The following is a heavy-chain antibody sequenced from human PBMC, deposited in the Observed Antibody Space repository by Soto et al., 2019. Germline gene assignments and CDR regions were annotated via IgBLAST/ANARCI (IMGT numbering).Heavy chain of an antibody. J-gene: IGHJ4*02. CDR1: GDSISTYY. V-gene: IGHV4-59*08. CDR3: AIGDGWYYFDY. CDR2: RYYSGST. Sequence: PSETLSLTCTFSVSGDSISTYYWSWIRQPPGKGLEWIGYRYYSGSTSYNPSLESRVTISVDTSKNQFSLKLDSVTAADTAVYYCAIGDGWYYFDYWGQGALVPVSS. D-gene: IGHD6-19*01.